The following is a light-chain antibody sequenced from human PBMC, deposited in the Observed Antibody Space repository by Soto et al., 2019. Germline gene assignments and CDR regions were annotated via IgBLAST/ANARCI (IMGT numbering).Light chain of an antibody. J-gene: IGKJ4*01. CDR1: QGISSW. Sequence: DIHMTESPSSVSASVGDIVSITCRASQGISSWLAWYQQRPGKAPKILIYPEAFLPSGVPSRFSGSGSGTDLNLTISRLQPEDFATYYCQKANSFTLTCGGGTKVDIK. CDR3: QKANSFTLT. CDR2: PEA. V-gene: IGKV1-12*01.